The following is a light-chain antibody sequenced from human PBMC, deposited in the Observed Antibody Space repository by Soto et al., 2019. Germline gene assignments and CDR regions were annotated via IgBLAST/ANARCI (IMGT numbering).Light chain of an antibody. J-gene: IGKJ1*01. CDR1: QNVNNR. CDR2: GAS. CDR3: QHFNSWPLL. V-gene: IGKV3-15*01. Sequence: EIVMTQSPAMLSVSPGEGATLSCRASQNVNNRLAWYQQKAGQPPRLLIYGASTRATGIPARFSGSGSGTEFTLTISSPQSEYFAVYYCQHFNSWPLLFGQGTKVDIK.